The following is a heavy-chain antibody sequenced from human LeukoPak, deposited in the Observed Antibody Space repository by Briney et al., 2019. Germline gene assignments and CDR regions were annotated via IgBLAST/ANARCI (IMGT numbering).Heavy chain of an antibody. CDR1: GFTFSDYY. CDR3: ARASKGMATIGNFDY. CDR2: ISSSGSTI. V-gene: IGHV3-11*01. Sequence: GGSLRLSCVASGFTFSDYYMSWIRQAPGKGLEWVSYISSSGSTIYYADSVKGRFTISRDNAKNSLYLQMNSLRAEDTAVYYCARASKGMATIGNFDYWGQGTLVTVSS. D-gene: IGHD5-24*01. J-gene: IGHJ4*02.